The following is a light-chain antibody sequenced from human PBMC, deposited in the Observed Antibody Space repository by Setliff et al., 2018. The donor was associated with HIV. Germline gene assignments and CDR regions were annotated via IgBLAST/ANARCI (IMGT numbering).Light chain of an antibody. V-gene: IGLV2-14*03. CDR2: SVT. Sequence: QSVLAQPASVSGSPGQSITISCSGTNSDIGSHDYVSWYQQHPGKAPKLIIFSVTYRPSGVSDRFSGSKSGNTASLTISGLQPEDEADYYCASHRDTNTLEGFGTGTKVTVL. CDR1: NSDIGSHDY. CDR3: ASHRDTNTLEG. J-gene: IGLJ1*01.